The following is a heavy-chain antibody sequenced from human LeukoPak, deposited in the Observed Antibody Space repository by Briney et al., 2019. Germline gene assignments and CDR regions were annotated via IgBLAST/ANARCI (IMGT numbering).Heavy chain of an antibody. J-gene: IGHJ3*02. CDR3: AREGLAGFLGGAFDI. D-gene: IGHD4-23*01. CDR2: IYYSGST. Sequence: PSETLSLTCTVSGGSISSSSYYWGWIRQPPGKGLEWIGYIYYSGSTYYNPSLKSRVTISVDTSKNQFSLKLSSVTAADTAVYYCAREGLAGFLGGAFDIWGQGTMVTVSS. CDR1: GGSISSSSYY. V-gene: IGHV4-39*07.